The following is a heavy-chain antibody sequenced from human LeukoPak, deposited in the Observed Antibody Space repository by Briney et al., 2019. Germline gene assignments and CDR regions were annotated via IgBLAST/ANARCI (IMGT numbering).Heavy chain of an antibody. D-gene: IGHD3-22*01. V-gene: IGHV4-30-2*01. CDR3: ARAPDYYDSSAVGAFDI. CDR1: GGSISSGGYS. CDR2: IYHSGST. Sequence: SETLSLTCAVSGGSISSGGYSWSWIRQPPGKGLEWIGYIYHSGSTYYNPSLKSRVTISEDRSKNQFSLKLSSVTAADTAVYYCARAPDYYDSSAVGAFDIWGQGTMVTVSS. J-gene: IGHJ3*02.